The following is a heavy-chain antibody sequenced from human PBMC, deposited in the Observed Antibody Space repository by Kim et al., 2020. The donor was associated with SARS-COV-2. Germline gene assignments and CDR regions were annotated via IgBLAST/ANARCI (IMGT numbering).Heavy chain of an antibody. CDR1: GFTFSSYG. D-gene: IGHD6-6*01. Sequence: GGSLRLSCAASGFTFSSYGMHWVRQAPGKGLEWVAVISYDGSNKYYADSVKGRFTISRDNSKNTLYLQMNSLRAEDTAVYYCAKEEYSSSYYFDYWGQGTLVPVSS. CDR2: ISYDGSNK. CDR3: AKEEYSSSYYFDY. J-gene: IGHJ4*02. V-gene: IGHV3-30*18.